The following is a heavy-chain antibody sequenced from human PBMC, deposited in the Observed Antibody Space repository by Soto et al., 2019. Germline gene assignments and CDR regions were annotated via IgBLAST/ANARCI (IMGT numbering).Heavy chain of an antibody. Sequence: QVHVVQSGGGLVKPGGSLRLSCAASGFDFSDFSMSSIRQAPGKGLEWVAYISGSGTIIFYSDSVKGRFSIPRGDPNNSVFLHMDSLRVDATADYYCARESRKSPTHGMDVWGQGTRVTVSS. V-gene: IGHV3-11*01. CDR3: ARESRKSPTHGMDV. CDR2: ISGSGTII. CDR1: GFDFSDFS. J-gene: IGHJ6*02.